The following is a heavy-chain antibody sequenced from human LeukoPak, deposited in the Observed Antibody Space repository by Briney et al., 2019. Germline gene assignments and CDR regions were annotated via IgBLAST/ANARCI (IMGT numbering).Heavy chain of an antibody. V-gene: IGHV3-30-3*02. Sequence: HAGGSLRLSCAASGFTFSTYTMNWVRQAPGKGLEWVAVISYDGSNKYYADSVKGRFTISRDNSKNTLYLQMNSLRAEDTAIYYCAKSRGIYDNSGWRTFDYWGQGTLVTVSS. J-gene: IGHJ4*02. CDR2: ISYDGSNK. CDR3: AKSRGIYDNSGWRTFDY. D-gene: IGHD6-25*01. CDR1: GFTFSTYT.